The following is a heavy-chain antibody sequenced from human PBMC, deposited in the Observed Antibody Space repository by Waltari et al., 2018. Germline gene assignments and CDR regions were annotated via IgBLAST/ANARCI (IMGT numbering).Heavy chain of an antibody. D-gene: IGHD6-19*01. J-gene: IGHJ4*02. CDR1: GGSISSSNYY. CDR3: ARQDWSSGWYWGVY. V-gene: IGHV4-39*01. Sequence: QLQLQESGPGLVKPSETLSLTCTVSGGSISSSNYYWGWIRQPPGKGLEWIGSIYYSGSTYYNPSLKSRVTISVDTSKNQFSLKLSSVTVADTAVYYCARQDWSSGWYWGVYWGQGTLVTVSS. CDR2: IYYSGST.